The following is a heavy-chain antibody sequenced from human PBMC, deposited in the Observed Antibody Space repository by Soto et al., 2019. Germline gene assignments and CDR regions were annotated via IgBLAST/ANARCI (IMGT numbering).Heavy chain of an antibody. J-gene: IGHJ4*02. V-gene: IGHV3-11*01. CDR2: ISSSGTTE. CDR3: ARDRGAVVGQYFDY. CDR1: GFNFSGHY. D-gene: IGHD6-19*01. Sequence: QVRLVESGGGLVKPGGSLRLSCAASGFNFSGHYMSWIRQAPGKGLEWISYISSSGTTENYADSVKGRFTVSRDNAKNSLYLQVNSLRAEDTAVYYCARDRGAVVGQYFDYWGQGTLVTVS.